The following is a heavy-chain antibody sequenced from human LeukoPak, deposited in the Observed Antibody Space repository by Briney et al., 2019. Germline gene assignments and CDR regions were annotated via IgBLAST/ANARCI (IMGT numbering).Heavy chain of an antibody. CDR1: GGSISSYY. CDR3: ARSHGDDVRSEYFHH. V-gene: IGHV4-59*08. Sequence: SETLSPTCTVSGGSISSYYWSWIRQSPGKGLELIGYIYDSGSTNYNPSLKSRVTISVDTSKNQFSLRLSSVTAADTAVYYCARSHGDDVRSEYFHHWGQGTLVTVSS. CDR2: IYDSGST. D-gene: IGHD4-17*01. J-gene: IGHJ1*01.